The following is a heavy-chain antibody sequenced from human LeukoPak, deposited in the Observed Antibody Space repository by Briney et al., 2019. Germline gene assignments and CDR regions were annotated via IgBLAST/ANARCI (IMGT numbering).Heavy chain of an antibody. CDR3: ARAHELLWFGELLVWFDP. CDR2: IYYSGST. J-gene: IGHJ5*02. CDR1: GGSISSYY. Sequence: SETLSLTCTVPGGSISSYYWSWIRQPPGKGLEWIGYIYYSGSTNYNPSLKSRVTISVDTSKNQFSLKLSSVTAADTAVYYCARAHELLWFGELLVWFDPWGQGTLVTVSS. D-gene: IGHD3-10*01. V-gene: IGHV4-59*01.